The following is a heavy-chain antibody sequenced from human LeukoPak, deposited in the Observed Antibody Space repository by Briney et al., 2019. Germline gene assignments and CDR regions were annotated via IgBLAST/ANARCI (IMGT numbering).Heavy chain of an antibody. J-gene: IGHJ4*02. CDR2: ISISGSTI. CDR1: GFTFSSYA. Sequence: GGSLRLSCAASGFTFSSYAMNWVRQAPGKGLEWVSYISISGSTIYYADSVKGRFTISRDNAKNSLYLQMNSLRAEDTAVYYCARETEGGGLDYWGQGTLVTVSS. CDR3: ARETEGGGLDY. V-gene: IGHV3-48*04. D-gene: IGHD3-16*01.